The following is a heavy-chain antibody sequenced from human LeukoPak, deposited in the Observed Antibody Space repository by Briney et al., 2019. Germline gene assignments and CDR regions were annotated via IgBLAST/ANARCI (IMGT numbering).Heavy chain of an antibody. CDR2: IYYSGST. J-gene: IGHJ6*02. CDR1: GGSIRSRSSY. Sequence: PSETLSLTCTVSGGSIRSRSSYWGWIRQPPGKGLEWIGSIYYSGSTCYNPSLRSRVTISLDTSKNQFSLKLSSVTAADTAVYYCARLSCSSTSCYMFSHFYYYGMDVWGQGTTVTVSS. V-gene: IGHV4-39*01. CDR3: ARLSCSSTSCYMFSHFYYYGMDV. D-gene: IGHD2-2*02.